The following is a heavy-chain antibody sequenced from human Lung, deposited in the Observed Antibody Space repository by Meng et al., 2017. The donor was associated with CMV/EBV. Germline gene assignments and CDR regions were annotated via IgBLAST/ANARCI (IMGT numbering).Heavy chain of an antibody. D-gene: IGHD2-2*02. V-gene: IGHV4-39*01. CDR1: GGFITSSSYY. Sequence: SCTVSGGFITSSSYYWGWIRQPPRKGLEWIGSIYYNVSTYYNQSLKSRVTISVDTSKKQFSLKLSSVTAADTAVYYGIGYCSCTRCYKYYYDMDFXGQGXTVTVSS. J-gene: IGHJ6*02. CDR2: IYYNVST. CDR3: IGYCSCTRCYKYYYDMDF.